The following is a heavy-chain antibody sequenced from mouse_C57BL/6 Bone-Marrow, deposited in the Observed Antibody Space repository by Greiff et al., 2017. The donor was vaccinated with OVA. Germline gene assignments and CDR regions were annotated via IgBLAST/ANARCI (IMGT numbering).Heavy chain of an antibody. Sequence: VQLQQPGAELVKPGASVKLSCKASGYTFTSYWMHWVKQRPGQGLEWIGMIHPNSGSTNYNEKFKSKATLTLDKSSSTAYMQLSSLTSEDSAVYYCARYDYDYDGNYYAMDYWGQGTSVTVSS. CDR1: GYTFTSYW. CDR2: IHPNSGST. D-gene: IGHD2-4*01. CDR3: ARYDYDYDGNYYAMDY. J-gene: IGHJ4*01. V-gene: IGHV1-64*01.